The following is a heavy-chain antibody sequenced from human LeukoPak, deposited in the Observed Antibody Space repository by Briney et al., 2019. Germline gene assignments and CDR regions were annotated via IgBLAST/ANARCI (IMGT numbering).Heavy chain of an antibody. Sequence: GASVKVSCKTSGYTFTSYDINWVRQATGRGLEWMGWMNPNSGNTGYAQKFQGRVTMTRNTSISTAYMDLSSLTSEDTAVYYCAIGKVASRRGGWFDPWGQGTLVTVSS. CDR1: GYTFTSYD. V-gene: IGHV1-8*02. CDR3: AIGKVASRRGGWFDP. CDR2: MNPNSGNT. D-gene: IGHD6-6*01. J-gene: IGHJ5*02.